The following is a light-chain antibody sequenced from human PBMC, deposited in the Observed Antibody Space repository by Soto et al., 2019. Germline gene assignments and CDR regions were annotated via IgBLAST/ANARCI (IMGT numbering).Light chain of an antibody. CDR2: SNN. CDR3: ATWSDSLKGWV. Sequence: QSVLTQPPSVSRAPGQRVTMSCSGSTSDIGSNSVNWYQQLPGTAPRLLIYSNNHRPSGVPDRFSGSKSGTSASLAISGLGSEDEADYYCATWSDSLKGWVFGGGTKLTVL. V-gene: IGLV1-44*01. CDR1: TSDIGSNS. J-gene: IGLJ3*02.